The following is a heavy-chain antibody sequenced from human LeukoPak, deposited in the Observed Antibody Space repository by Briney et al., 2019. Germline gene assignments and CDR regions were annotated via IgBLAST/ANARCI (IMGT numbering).Heavy chain of an antibody. V-gene: IGHV4-34*01. J-gene: IGHJ5*02. CDR1: GGSFSGYY. D-gene: IGHD3-10*01. CDR3: ARDLRLVRGVAYYNWFDP. Sequence: SETLSLTCAVYGGSFSGYYWSWIRQPPGKGLEWIGEINHSGSTNYNPSLKSRVTISVDKSKNQFSLKLSSVTAADTAVYYCARDLRLVRGVAYYNWFDPWGQGTLVTVSS. CDR2: INHSGST.